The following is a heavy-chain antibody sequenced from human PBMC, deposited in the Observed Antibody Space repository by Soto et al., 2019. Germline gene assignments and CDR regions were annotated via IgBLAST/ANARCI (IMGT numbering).Heavy chain of an antibody. V-gene: IGHV3-64*01. D-gene: IGHD5-12*01. Sequence: GGSLRLSCAASGFTFSSYAMHWVRQAPGKGLEYVSAISSNGGSTYYANSVKGRFTISRDNSKNTLYLQMGSLRAEDMAVYYCARGGYVQLWAVDYWGQGT. CDR2: ISSNGGST. CDR3: ARGGYVQLWAVDY. CDR1: GFTFSSYA. J-gene: IGHJ4*02.